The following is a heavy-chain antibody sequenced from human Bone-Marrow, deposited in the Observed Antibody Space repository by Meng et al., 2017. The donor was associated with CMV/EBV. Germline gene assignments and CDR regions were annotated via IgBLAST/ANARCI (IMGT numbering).Heavy chain of an antibody. V-gene: IGHV4-39*07. J-gene: IGHJ5*02. CDR3: ARGLTMVRGITRFDP. CDR2: MYHGGNT. Sequence: SETLSLTCTVSGGSISSSSYYWGWIRQPPGKGLEWIGSMYHGGNTYYNPSLMSRVTISADTSKNQFSLKLSSVSAADTAVYYCARGLTMVRGITRFDPWGQGTLVTVSS. CDR1: GGSISSSSYY. D-gene: IGHD3-10*01.